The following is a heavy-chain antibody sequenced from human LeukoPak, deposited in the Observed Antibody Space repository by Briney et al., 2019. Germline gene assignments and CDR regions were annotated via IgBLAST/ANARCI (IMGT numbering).Heavy chain of an antibody. D-gene: IGHD2-15*01. CDR3: ANGDCRGGRCSSGAY. CDR1: GFNFRNYG. J-gene: IGHJ4*02. V-gene: IGHV3-30*02. Sequence: GRSLRLSCAASGFNFRNYGTHGGPQAPGKGLGWVAYTRDDGSKNWYGDSVKGRFTISRDNSKSTLYLQMDSLRGEDTAVYYCANGDCRGGRCSSGAYWGQGTLVTVSS. CDR2: TRDDGSKN.